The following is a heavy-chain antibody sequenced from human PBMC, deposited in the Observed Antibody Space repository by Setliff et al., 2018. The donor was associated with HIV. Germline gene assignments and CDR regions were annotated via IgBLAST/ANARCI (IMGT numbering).Heavy chain of an antibody. CDR3: ATYSAGEGGRGY. V-gene: IGHV4-59*02. D-gene: IGHD1-26*01. CDR1: GVSVIGYY. CDR2: FFHTGAT. Sequence: TSETLSLTCSVSGVSVIGYYWTWMRQPPGKGLEWIANFFHTGATKYNPSLESRVTISQDTSKNQFSLRLSSVTAADTAVYYCATYSAGEGGRGYWGQGRLVTVSS. J-gene: IGHJ4*02.